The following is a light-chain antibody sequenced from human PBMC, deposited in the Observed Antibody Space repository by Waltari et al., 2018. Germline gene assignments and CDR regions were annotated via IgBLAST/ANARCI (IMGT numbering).Light chain of an antibody. CDR1: SSDVGGYDY. Sequence: QSALTQPASVSGSPGQSITISCTGTSSDVGGYDYVSWYQQHPGKAPKLILYDVSNRPLEVSHRFAGSKPGNTASLTISGLQADDEAEYYCGSYTSSTTLAFGTGTKVTVL. CDR3: GSYTSSTTLA. CDR2: DVS. J-gene: IGLJ1*01. V-gene: IGLV2-14*03.